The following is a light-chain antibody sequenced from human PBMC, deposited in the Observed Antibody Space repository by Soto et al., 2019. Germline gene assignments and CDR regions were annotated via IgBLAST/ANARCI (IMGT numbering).Light chain of an antibody. CDR2: EVN. J-gene: IGLJ1*01. CDR1: SSDVGGYKY. CDR3: SSYAGINNLGV. V-gene: IGLV2-8*01. Sequence: QSALTQPPSASGSPGQSVTISCTGTSSDVGGYKYVSWYQQHPGKAPKLMIFEVNKRPSGVPDRFSGSKSGNTASLTDSGLQAEGEADYYCSSYAGINNLGVFGTGTKVTVL.